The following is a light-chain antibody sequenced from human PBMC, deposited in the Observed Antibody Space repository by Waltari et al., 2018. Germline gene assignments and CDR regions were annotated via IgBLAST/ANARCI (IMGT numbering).Light chain of an antibody. CDR3: CSYAGSPWV. V-gene: IGLV2-23*02. CDR2: EVS. CDR1: SSDVGSYNL. J-gene: IGLJ3*02. Sequence: QSVLTQPASVSGSPGQSITISCTGTSSDVGSYNLVSWYQQHPGKAPKLMIYEVSKRPSGVSSRLSGSKSGNTASLTISGLQAEDEADYYCCSYAGSPWVFGGGTKLTVL.